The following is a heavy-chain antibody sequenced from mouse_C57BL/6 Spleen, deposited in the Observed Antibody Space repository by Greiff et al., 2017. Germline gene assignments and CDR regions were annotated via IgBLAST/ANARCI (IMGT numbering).Heavy chain of an antibody. Sequence: QVQLKESGAELVRPGTSVKVSCKASGYAFTNYLIEWVKQRPGQGLEWIGVINPGSGGTNYNEKVKGKATLTADKSSSTAYMQLSSLTSEDSAVYFCARGATGFFDYWGQGTTLTVSS. CDR3: ARGATGFFDY. J-gene: IGHJ2*01. V-gene: IGHV1-54*01. CDR1: GYAFTNYL. CDR2: INPGSGGT. D-gene: IGHD3-1*01.